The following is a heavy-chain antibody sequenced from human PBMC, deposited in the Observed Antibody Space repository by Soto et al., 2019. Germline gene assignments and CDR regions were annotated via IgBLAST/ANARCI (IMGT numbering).Heavy chain of an antibody. CDR1: GVSMSGGGYS. CDR3: ASLYSSSSFHFDY. CDR2: IYHSGSA. D-gene: IGHD6-13*01. J-gene: IGHJ4*02. V-gene: IGHV4-30-2*01. Sequence: QLHLQESGSGLVKPSQTLSLTCAVSGVSMSGGGYSWSWIRQPPGKGLEWIGYIYHSGSAYAPSVRSRVTMSLDRSKNQFSLRLTSVTAADTAVYFCASLYSSSSFHFDYRGQGALVTVSS.